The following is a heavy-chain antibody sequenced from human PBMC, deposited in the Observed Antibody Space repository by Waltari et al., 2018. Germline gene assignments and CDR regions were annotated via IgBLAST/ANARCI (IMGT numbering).Heavy chain of an antibody. V-gene: IGHV4-34*01. CDR3: ARLEDCTGPGGNCYSGDVFALDV. Sequence: QVHLQQWGAGAFQPLDTLSLRCAVFGGPLRGHCWGWMRQRRWKGLEWIGEIKHAPNRNYNPTLKSRVTMSVDTSKNQFSLKLSSGTAADTGIYYCARLEDCTGPGGNCYSGDVFALDVWGQGTMVTVSS. CDR1: GGPLRGHC. D-gene: IGHD2-8*02. CDR2: IKHAPNR. J-gene: IGHJ6*02.